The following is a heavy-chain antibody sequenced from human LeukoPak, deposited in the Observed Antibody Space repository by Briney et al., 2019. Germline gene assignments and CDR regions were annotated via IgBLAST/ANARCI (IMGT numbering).Heavy chain of an antibody. CDR3: AREVADDATVFDP. Sequence: AETLSLTCTVSGGSISSSSYYWGWMRQPPGKGLEWIGSIYYSGSTYYNPSLKSRVTISVDTSKNQFSLKLSSVTAADTAVYYCAREVADDATVFDPWGQGTLVTVSS. V-gene: IGHV4-39*07. CDR2: IYYSGST. J-gene: IGHJ5*02. CDR1: GGSISSSSYY. D-gene: IGHD2-2*01.